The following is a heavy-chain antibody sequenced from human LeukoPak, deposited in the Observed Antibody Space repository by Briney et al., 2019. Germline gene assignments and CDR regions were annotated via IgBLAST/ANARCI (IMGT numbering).Heavy chain of an antibody. V-gene: IGHV1-2*02. J-gene: IGHJ4*02. Sequence: GASVKVSCKASGYTFTGYYMHWVRQAPGQGLEWMGWINPNSGGTNYAQKFQGRVTMTRDTSISTAYMELSRLRSDDTAVYYCTTADWFGEFPFDYWGQGTLVTVSS. D-gene: IGHD3-10*01. CDR3: TTADWFGEFPFDY. CDR1: GYTFTGYY. CDR2: INPNSGGT.